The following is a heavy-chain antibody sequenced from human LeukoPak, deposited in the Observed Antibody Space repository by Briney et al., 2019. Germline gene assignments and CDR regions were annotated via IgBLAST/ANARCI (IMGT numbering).Heavy chain of an antibody. V-gene: IGHV4-59*08. CDR3: ARRGYSSRTVAAFDI. CDR1: GGSISRYY. Sequence: SETLSLTCTVSGGSISRYYWSWIRQPPGKGLEWIGYIYYSGSTNYNPSLKSRVTISVDTSKNQFSLKLSSVTAADTAVYYCARRGYSSRTVAAFDIWGQGTMVTVPS. J-gene: IGHJ3*02. CDR2: IYYSGST. D-gene: IGHD6-13*01.